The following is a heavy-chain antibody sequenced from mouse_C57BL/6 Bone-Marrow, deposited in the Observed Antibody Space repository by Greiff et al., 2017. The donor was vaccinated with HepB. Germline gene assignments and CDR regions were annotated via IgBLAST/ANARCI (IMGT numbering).Heavy chain of an antibody. CDR3: ARVFYYGNYGFAY. Sequence: EVQVVESGGGLVQPGGSLKLSCAASGFTFSDYYMYWVRQTPEKRLEWVAYISNGGGSTYYPDTVKGRFTISRDNAKNTLYLQMSRLKSEDTAMYYCARVFYYGNYGFAYWGQGTLVTVSA. CDR2: ISNGGGST. D-gene: IGHD2-1*01. V-gene: IGHV5-12*01. J-gene: IGHJ3*01. CDR1: GFTFSDYY.